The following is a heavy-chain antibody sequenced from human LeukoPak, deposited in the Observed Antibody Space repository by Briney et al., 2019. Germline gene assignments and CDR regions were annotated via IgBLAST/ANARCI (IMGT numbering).Heavy chain of an antibody. CDR1: GGSISSGSYY. CDR3: ARGGNYWPQWWFDP. CDR2: IYCTGST. Sequence: SQTLSLTCTVSGGSISSGSYYWSWIRQPPGKGLEWIGYIYCTGSTSYNPSLKSRVTMSLDASKNQFSLELNSVTPADTAVYYCARGGNYWPQWWFDPWGRGTLVSVSS. V-gene: IGHV4-61*01. J-gene: IGHJ5*02. D-gene: IGHD1-26*01.